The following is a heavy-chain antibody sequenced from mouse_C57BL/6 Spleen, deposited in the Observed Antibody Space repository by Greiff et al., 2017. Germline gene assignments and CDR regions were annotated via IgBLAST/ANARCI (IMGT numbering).Heavy chain of an antibody. CDR3: TREDYGSSYHYFDY. Sequence: QVQLQQSGAELVRPGASVTLSCKASGYTFTDYEMHWVKQTPVHGLEWIGAIDPETGGTAYNQKFKGKAILTADKSSSTAYMELRSLTSEDSAVYYCTREDYGSSYHYFDYWGQGTTRTVSS. CDR2: IDPETGGT. D-gene: IGHD1-1*01. V-gene: IGHV1-15*01. J-gene: IGHJ2*01. CDR1: GYTFTDYE.